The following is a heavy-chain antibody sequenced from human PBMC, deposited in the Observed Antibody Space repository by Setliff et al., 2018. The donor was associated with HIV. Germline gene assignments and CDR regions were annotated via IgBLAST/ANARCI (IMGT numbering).Heavy chain of an antibody. CDR2: ISAYNGNT. CDR1: GYTFTNYA. D-gene: IGHD2-15*01. Sequence: ASVMVSCKASGYTFTNYAFAWVRQAPGQGLEWMGWISAYNGNTNYADKLQGRVTLTTDTSTTTVYMELRSLRSDDTAVYYCARMRSCSGGSCLPGALYYYHMDVWGKGTTVTVSS. J-gene: IGHJ6*03. CDR3: ARMRSCSGGSCLPGALYYYHMDV. V-gene: IGHV1-18*01.